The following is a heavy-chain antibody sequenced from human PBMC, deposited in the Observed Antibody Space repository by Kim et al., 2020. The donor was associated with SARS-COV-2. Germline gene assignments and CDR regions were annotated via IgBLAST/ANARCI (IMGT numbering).Heavy chain of an antibody. J-gene: IGHJ3*02. CDR1: GYTLTELS. Sequence: ASVKVSCKVSGYTLTELSMHWVRQAPGKGLEWMGGFDPEDGETIYAQKFQGRVTMTEDTSADTAYMELSSLRSEDTAVYYCATEGTTVTEGAFDIWGQGTMVTVSS. CDR3: ATEGTTVTEGAFDI. CDR2: FDPEDGET. D-gene: IGHD4-17*01. V-gene: IGHV1-24*01.